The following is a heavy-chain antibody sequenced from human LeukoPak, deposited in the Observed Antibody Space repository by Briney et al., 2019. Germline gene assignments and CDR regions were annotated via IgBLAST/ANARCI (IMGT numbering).Heavy chain of an antibody. V-gene: IGHV4-30-4*01. CDR3: ARVYRGPYYYDSSPDY. D-gene: IGHD3-22*01. Sequence: PSETLSLTRTVSGGSISSGDYYWSWIRQPPGKGLEWIGYIYYSGSTYYNPSLKSRVTISVDTSKNQFSLKLSSVTAADTAVYYRARVYRGPYYYDSSPDYWGQGTLVTVSS. J-gene: IGHJ4*02. CDR2: IYYSGST. CDR1: GGSISSGDYY.